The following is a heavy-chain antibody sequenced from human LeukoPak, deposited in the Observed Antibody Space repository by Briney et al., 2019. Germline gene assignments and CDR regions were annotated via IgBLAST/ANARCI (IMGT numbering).Heavy chain of an antibody. Sequence: SETLSLTCTVSGGSITSYFWNWVRQPPGKGLEWIGYFHSSGDTNYNPSLKSRVTMSLDTSKNQFSLELGSVAAADTAVYYCARPAGPYGVGSYDLWGQGLLVTVSS. CDR3: ARPAGPYGVGSYDL. D-gene: IGHD3-10*01. J-gene: IGHJ5*02. V-gene: IGHV4-59*08. CDR1: GGSITSYF. CDR2: FHSSGDT.